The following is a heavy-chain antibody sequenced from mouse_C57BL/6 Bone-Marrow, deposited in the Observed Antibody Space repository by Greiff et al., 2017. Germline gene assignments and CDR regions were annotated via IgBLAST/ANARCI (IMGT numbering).Heavy chain of an antibody. CDR3: TTGGYYVFAY. V-gene: IGHV14-4*01. J-gene: IGHJ3*01. CDR2: IDPENGDT. D-gene: IGHD2-3*01. Sequence: DVKLQESGAELVRPGASVKLSCTASGFNIKDDYMHWVKQRPEQGLEWIGWIDPENGDTEYASKFQGKATITADTSSNTAYLQLSSLTSEDTAVYYCTTGGYYVFAYWGQGTLVTVSA. CDR1: GFNIKDDY.